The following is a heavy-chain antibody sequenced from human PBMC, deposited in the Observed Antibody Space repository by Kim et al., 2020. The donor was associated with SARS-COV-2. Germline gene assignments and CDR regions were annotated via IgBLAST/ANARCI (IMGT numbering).Heavy chain of an antibody. J-gene: IGHJ6*03. V-gene: IGHV4-39*01. CDR1: GGSISSSSYY. CDR2: IYYSGST. CDR3: AITDRTSYYYYMDV. Sequence: SETLSLTCTVSGGSISSSSYYWGWIRQPPGKGLEWIGSIYYSGSTYYNPSLKSRVTISVDTSKNQFSLKLSSVTAADMTVYYCAITDRTSYYYYMDVWGKGTTVTVSS. D-gene: IGHD3-22*01.